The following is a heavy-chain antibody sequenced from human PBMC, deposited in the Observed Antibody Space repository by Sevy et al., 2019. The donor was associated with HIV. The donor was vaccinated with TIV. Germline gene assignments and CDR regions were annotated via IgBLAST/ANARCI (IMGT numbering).Heavy chain of an antibody. CDR3: AREWDYCSGGSCYGVGSYNWFDP. V-gene: IGHV1-69*13. CDR2: IIPIFGTA. CDR1: GGTFSSYA. J-gene: IGHJ5*02. D-gene: IGHD2-15*01. Sequence: ASVKVSCKASGGTFSSYAISWVRQAPGQGLEWMGGIIPIFGTANYAQKFQGRVTITADESTSTAYMELSSLRSEDTAVYYCAREWDYCSGGSCYGVGSYNWFDPWGQGTLVTVSS.